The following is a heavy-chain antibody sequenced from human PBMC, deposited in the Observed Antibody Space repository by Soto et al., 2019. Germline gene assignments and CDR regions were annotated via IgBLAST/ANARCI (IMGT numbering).Heavy chain of an antibody. CDR3: ARLVVVAPVANV. V-gene: IGHV4-39*01. D-gene: IGHD2-21*01. CDR2: IFYTGTT. J-gene: IGHJ4*02. CDR1: GGSVSYNSYY. Sequence: SETLSLTCSVSGGSVSYNSYYWGWIRQPPGKGLEWVGGIFYTGTTYYNPSLKDRLSISVDTSKNSFSLNLTSVTAADTAAYFCARLVVVAPVANVWGQGALVTVSS.